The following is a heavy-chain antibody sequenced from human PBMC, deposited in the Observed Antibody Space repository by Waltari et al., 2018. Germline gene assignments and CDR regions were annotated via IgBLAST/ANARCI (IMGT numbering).Heavy chain of an antibody. CDR2: INPSGST. CDR1: GGSFSGYY. V-gene: IGHV4-34*01. D-gene: IGHD3-10*01. Sequence: QVQLQQWGAGLLKPSETLSLTCAVYGGSFSGYYWSWIRQPPGKGLEWIGEINPSGSTNSNPSLKSRVTISVDTSKNQFSLKLSSVTAADTAVYYCARVMVRGAYSGYYYYYGMDVWGQGTTVTVSS. CDR3: ARVMVRGAYSGYYYYYGMDV. J-gene: IGHJ6*02.